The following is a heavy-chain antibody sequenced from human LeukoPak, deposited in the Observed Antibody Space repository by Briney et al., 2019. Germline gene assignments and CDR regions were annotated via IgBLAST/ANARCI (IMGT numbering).Heavy chain of an antibody. V-gene: IGHV3-30*03. D-gene: IGHD1-26*01. CDR2: ISYDGSNK. CDR3: ARIVGALDY. Sequence: GGSLRLSCAASGFTFSSYGMHWVRQAPGKGLEWVAVISYDGSNKYYADSVKGRFTISRDNSKNTLYLQMNSLRAEDTGVYYCARIVGALDYWGQGTLVTVSS. J-gene: IGHJ4*02. CDR1: GFTFSSYG.